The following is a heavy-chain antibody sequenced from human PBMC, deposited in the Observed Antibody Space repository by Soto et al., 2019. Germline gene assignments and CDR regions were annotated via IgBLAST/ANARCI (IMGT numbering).Heavy chain of an antibody. V-gene: IGHV3-30*18. CDR3: AKDSLTAMVYSGHPHLQYGMDV. Sequence: LRLSCAASGFTFSSYGMHWVRQAPGKGLEWVVVISYDGSNKYYADSVKGRFTISRDNSKNTLYLQMNSLRAEDTAVYYCAKDSLTAMVYSGHPHLQYGMDVWGQGTTVTVSS. CDR1: GFTFSSYG. CDR2: ISYDGSNK. J-gene: IGHJ6*02. D-gene: IGHD5-18*01.